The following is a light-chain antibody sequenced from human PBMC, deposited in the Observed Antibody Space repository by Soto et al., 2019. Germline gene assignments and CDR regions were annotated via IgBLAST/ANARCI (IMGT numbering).Light chain of an antibody. CDR1: LGNYNL. Sequence: QSALIQPASVSGSPGQSITISCTGALGNYNLVSWYQQHPGKAPKLLIYEGSKRPSGVSYRFSGTNSGNRASLTISGLQADDEADYYCCTFAVSTTFRVFGGGTQLTVL. CDR2: EGS. V-gene: IGLV2-23*03. CDR3: CTFAVSTTFRV. J-gene: IGLJ3*02.